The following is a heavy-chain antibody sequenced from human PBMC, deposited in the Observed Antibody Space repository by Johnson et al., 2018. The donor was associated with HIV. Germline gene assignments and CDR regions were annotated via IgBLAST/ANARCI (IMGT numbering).Heavy chain of an antibody. J-gene: IGHJ3*02. D-gene: IGHD6-19*01. Sequence: EQLVESGGRVVRPGESLRLSCAASGFTFDDYGMSWVRQAPGKGLEWVSGIHWNGGSTGYADSVMGRFPISSDNSKNTLYLQMNSLRPEDTAVYYCAKDLPSGWDGGDAFDIWGQGTMVIVSS. V-gene: IGHV3-20*04. CDR1: GFTFDDYG. CDR2: IHWNGGST. CDR3: AKDLPSGWDGGDAFDI.